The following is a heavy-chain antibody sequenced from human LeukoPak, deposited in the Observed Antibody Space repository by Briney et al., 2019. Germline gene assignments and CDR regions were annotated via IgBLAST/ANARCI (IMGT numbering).Heavy chain of an antibody. CDR2: IYSGGST. V-gene: IGHV3-53*01. J-gene: IGHJ4*02. Sequence: GGSLRLSCAASGFTVSSNYMSWVRQAPGKGLEWVSVIYSGGSTYYADSVKGRFTISRDNSKNTLYLQMNSLRAEDTAVYYCARGIKTVAGTTAHSFDYWGQGTLVTVSS. D-gene: IGHD6-19*01. CDR1: GFTVSSNY. CDR3: ARGIKTVAGTTAHSFDY.